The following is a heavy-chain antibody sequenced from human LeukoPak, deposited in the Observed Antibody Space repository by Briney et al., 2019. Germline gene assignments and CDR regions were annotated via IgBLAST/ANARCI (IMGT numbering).Heavy chain of an antibody. CDR3: ARDLIVPAAPYYFDY. D-gene: IGHD2-2*01. J-gene: IGHJ4*02. V-gene: IGHV1-18*01. CDR2: ISAYNGNT. Sequence: ASVKVSCKASGGTFSSYAISWVRQAPGQGLEWMGWISAYNGNTNYAQKLQGRITMTTDTSTSTAYMELRSLRSDDTAVYYCARDLIVPAAPYYFDYWGQGTLVTVSS. CDR1: GGTFSSYA.